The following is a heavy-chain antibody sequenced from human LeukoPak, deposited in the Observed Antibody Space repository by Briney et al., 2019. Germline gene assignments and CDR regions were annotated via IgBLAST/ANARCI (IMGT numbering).Heavy chain of an antibody. CDR3: ARRAGIAAPTDY. V-gene: IGHV5-51*01. CDR2: IYPGDSDT. CDR1: RCSFPNYW. Sequence: PGESLKISCKGSRCSFPNYWIAWVRQMPGRGLEWMGIIYPGDSDTRYSASFQGQITISAENSINTVYLQWSSLKASDSAMYYCARRAGIAAPTDYWGLGTLLTVSS. J-gene: IGHJ4*02. D-gene: IGHD6-13*01.